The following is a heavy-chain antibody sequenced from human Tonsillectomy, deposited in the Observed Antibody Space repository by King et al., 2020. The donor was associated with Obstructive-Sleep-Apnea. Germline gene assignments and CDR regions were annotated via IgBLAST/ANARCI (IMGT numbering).Heavy chain of an antibody. Sequence: VQLQESGPGLVKPSETLSVTCTVSGGSISDYYWSWIRQPPGKGLEWIGYMYYSGNTNFNPSLKSRVTISADTSKIQFSLRLSSVTAADTAVNYGARHRGVEDYGGYGDYFDYWGQGTLVIVSS. D-gene: IGHD5-12*01. CDR1: GGSISDYY. V-gene: IGHV4-59*08. CDR2: MYYSGNT. J-gene: IGHJ4*02. CDR3: ARHRGVEDYGGYGDYFDY.